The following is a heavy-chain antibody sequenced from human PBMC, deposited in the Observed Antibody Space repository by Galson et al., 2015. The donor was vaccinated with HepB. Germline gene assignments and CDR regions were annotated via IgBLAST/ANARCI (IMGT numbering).Heavy chain of an antibody. Sequence: SLRLSCAASGFSFSTYWMSWVRQAPGKGLEWVANIKDDGSEKYYVESVKGRFTISRDNAKNSLWLQMNSLRAEDTAVYYCARDYDPGARPLWYFDLWGRGTLVTVSS. D-gene: IGHD3-3*01. CDR2: IKDDGSEK. J-gene: IGHJ2*01. CDR3: ARDYDPGARPLWYFDL. CDR1: GFSFSTYW. V-gene: IGHV3-7*01.